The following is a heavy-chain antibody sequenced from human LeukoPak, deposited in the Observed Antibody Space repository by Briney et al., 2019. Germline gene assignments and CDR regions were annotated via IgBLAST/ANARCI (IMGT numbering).Heavy chain of an antibody. CDR2: ISSSSSYI. CDR3: ARAHPNYCSGGSCYNDY. CDR1: GFTFSSYS. Sequence: GGSLRLSCAASGFTFSSYSMNWVRQAPGKGLEWVSSISSSSSYIYYADSVKVRCTISRDNAKNSLYLQMNSLRAEDTAVYYCARAHPNYCSGGSCYNDYWGQGTLVTV. V-gene: IGHV3-21*01. J-gene: IGHJ4*02. D-gene: IGHD2-15*01.